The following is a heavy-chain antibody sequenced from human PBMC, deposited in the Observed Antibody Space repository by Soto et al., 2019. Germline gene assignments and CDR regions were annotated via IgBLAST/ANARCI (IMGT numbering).Heavy chain of an antibody. CDR1: GGTFSSYA. D-gene: IGHD3-3*01. V-gene: IGHV1-69*13. CDR3: ARDSDFLNWFDP. Sequence: SVKVSCKASGGTFSSYAISWVRQAPGQGLEWMGGIIPIFGTANYAQKFQGRVTITADESTSTAYMELSSLRSEDTAVYYCARDSDFLNWFDPWGQGTLVTVSS. J-gene: IGHJ5*02. CDR2: IIPIFGTA.